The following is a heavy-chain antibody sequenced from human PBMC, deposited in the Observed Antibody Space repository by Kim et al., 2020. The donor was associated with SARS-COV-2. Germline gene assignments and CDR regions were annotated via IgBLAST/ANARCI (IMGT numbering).Heavy chain of an antibody. D-gene: IGHD3-10*01. Sequence: YAEPVKGRFTMARDDSNNTLYLQMNSPTTEDTAVYYCTTGNYGSGIANTYWGQGTLVTVSS. CDR3: TTGNYGSGIANTY. J-gene: IGHJ4*02. V-gene: IGHV3-15*01.